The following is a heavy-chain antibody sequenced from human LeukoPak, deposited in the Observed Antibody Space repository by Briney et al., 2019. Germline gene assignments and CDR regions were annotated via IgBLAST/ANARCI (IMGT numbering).Heavy chain of an antibody. D-gene: IGHD6-13*01. CDR2: IYTGSTT. CDR1: GFTVSSNY. J-gene: IGHJ4*02. Sequence: QAAGSLRLSWAAAGFTVSSNYMTCVRLAPGKGLEWELGIYTGSTTYSADLVRGRSSTSRDNSKNPLYLQMNSLRAEDTAVYYCARGVYSSSWYFDYWGQGTLVTVSS. V-gene: IGHV3-66*01. CDR3: ARGVYSSSWYFDY.